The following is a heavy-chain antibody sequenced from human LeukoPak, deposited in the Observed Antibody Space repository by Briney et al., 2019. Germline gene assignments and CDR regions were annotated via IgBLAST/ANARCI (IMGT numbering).Heavy chain of an antibody. Sequence: ASVKVSCKASGYTFTGYYMHWVRQAPGQGLERMGWINPNSGGTNYAQKFQGRVTMTRDTSISTAYMELSRLRSDDTAVYYCAIGYCSGGSCYAVFDYWGQGTLVTVSS. D-gene: IGHD2-15*01. CDR1: GYTFTGYY. V-gene: IGHV1-2*02. J-gene: IGHJ4*02. CDR3: AIGYCSGGSCYAVFDY. CDR2: INPNSGGT.